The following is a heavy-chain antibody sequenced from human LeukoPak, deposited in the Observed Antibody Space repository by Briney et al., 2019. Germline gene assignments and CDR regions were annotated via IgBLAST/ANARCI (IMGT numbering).Heavy chain of an antibody. J-gene: IGHJ6*03. Sequence: ASVKVSCKASGYSFTLNHMHWVRQAPGQGLEWMGVINPGAGSTSYAPKFQGRVIMTRDTSTSTVSMELSRLTSEDAAVYYCARRHPGTSSNVYYYYFMDVWGKGTTVTVSS. V-gene: IGHV1-46*01. D-gene: IGHD2-2*01. CDR2: INPGAGST. CDR1: GYSFTLNH. CDR3: ARRHPGTSSNVYYYYFMDV.